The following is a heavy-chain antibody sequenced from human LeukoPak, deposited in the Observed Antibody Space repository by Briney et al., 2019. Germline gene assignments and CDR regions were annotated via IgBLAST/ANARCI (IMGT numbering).Heavy chain of an antibody. D-gene: IGHD3-22*01. Sequence: SETLSLTCTVSGGSISSYYWSWIRQPPGKGLEWIGYIYYSGSTNYNPSLKSRVTISVDTSKNQFSLKLSSVTAADTAVYYCAREDRYYDSSGYYFVFGYWGQGTLVTVSS. J-gene: IGHJ4*02. CDR3: AREDRYYDSSGYYFVFGY. CDR1: GGSISSYY. V-gene: IGHV4-59*01. CDR2: IYYSGST.